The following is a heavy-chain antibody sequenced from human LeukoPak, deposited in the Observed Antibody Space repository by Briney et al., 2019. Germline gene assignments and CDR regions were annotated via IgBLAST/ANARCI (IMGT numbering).Heavy chain of an antibody. CDR3: TTLYNKA. CDR2: IKSAVDGRTT. V-gene: IGHV3-15*01. D-gene: IGHD1-14*01. CDR1: RFTFSDAW. J-gene: IGHJ5*02. Sequence: PGGSLRLSCADSRFTFSDAWMSWVRQAPGKGLEWVGRIKSAVDGRTTDYAAPVKGRFTISRDDSKNMLYLQMNSLKTEDTAVYYCTTLYNKAWGQGTLVTVSS.